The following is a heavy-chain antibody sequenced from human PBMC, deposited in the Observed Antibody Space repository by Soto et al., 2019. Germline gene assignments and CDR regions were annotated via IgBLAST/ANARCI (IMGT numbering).Heavy chain of an antibody. Sequence: SETLSLTCTVSGGSISSYYWSWIRQTPGKGLEWIGYIYFSGSTNYNPSLKSRVTISVDTSKNQFSLKLSSVTAADTAVYYCARLADYGDYVSCFDYWGQGTLVTVSS. CDR3: ARLADYGDYVSCFDY. V-gene: IGHV4-59*01. J-gene: IGHJ4*02. CDR1: GGSISSYY. D-gene: IGHD4-17*01. CDR2: IYFSGST.